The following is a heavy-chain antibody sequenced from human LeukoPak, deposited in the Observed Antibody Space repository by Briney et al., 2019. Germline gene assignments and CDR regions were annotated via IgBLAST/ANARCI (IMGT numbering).Heavy chain of an antibody. J-gene: IGHJ3*02. Sequence: PSETLSLTCAVSGGSISSGGYSWSWIRQPPGKGLEWIGYIYHSGSTYYSPSLKSRVTISVDRSKNQFSLKLSSVTAADTAVYYCARDDYGDYGGAFDIWGQGTMVTVSS. CDR2: IYHSGST. V-gene: IGHV4-30-2*01. D-gene: IGHD4-17*01. CDR3: ARDDYGDYGGAFDI. CDR1: GGSISSGGYS.